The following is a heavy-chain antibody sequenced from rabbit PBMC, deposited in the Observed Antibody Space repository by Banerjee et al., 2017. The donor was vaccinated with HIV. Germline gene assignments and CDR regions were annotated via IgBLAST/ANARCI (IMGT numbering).Heavy chain of an antibody. CDR2: IGVGTNNT. V-gene: IGHV1S43*01. J-gene: IGHJ6*01. D-gene: IGHD6-1*01. CDR1: GFSFSSGND. Sequence: QQQLEESGGGLVKPGGTLTLTCKASGFSFSSGNDMCWVRQAPGKGLEWIVCIGVGTNNTYYATWAKGRFTISLDNAQNTVFLQMTSLTAADTATYFCARYAGYAGYGYARKGYGMDLWGQGTLVTVS. CDR3: ARYAGYAGYGYARKGYGMDL.